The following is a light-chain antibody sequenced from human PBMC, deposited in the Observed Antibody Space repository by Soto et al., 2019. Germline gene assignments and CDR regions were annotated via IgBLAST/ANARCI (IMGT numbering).Light chain of an antibody. J-gene: IGKJ2*01. Sequence: EIVLTQSAGTLSLSPGERATLSCRASQSLSISYLAWYQQRPGQAPRLLIYGASNRATGVPDRFSGGGSGTHFTPTISRLEPEDFAVYYCQQYGNTPLYTFGQGTKLEIK. CDR3: QQYGNTPLYT. CDR1: QSLSISY. V-gene: IGKV3-20*01. CDR2: GAS.